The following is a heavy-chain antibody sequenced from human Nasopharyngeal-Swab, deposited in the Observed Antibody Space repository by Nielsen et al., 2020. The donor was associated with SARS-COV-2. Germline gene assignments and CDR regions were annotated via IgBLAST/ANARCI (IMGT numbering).Heavy chain of an antibody. J-gene: IGHJ4*02. CDR3: AREFRRYSSSWPFDY. CDR1: GFTFSSYG. V-gene: IGHV3-33*01. Sequence: GGPLRLSCAASGFTFSSYGMHWVRQAPGKGLEWVAVIWYDGSNKYYADSVKGRFTISRDNSKNTLYLQMNSLRAEDTAVYYCAREFRRYSSSWPFDYWGQGTLVTVSS. CDR2: IWYDGSNK. D-gene: IGHD6-13*01.